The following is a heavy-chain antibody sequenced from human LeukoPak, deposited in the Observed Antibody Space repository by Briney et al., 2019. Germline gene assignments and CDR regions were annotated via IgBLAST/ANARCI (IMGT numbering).Heavy chain of an antibody. D-gene: IGHD2-15*01. CDR2: IYYTGST. CDR1: GGSISSSSYY. CDR3: ARQAAYCSSGSCYPNWFDH. Sequence: PSETLSLTCTVSGGSISSSSYYWGWIRQPPGQGLESIGSIYYTGSTYYNPSLKSRVTISVDTSKNQFSLKLSSVTAADTAVYYCARQAAYCSSGSCYPNWFDHWGQGTLVTVSS. V-gene: IGHV4-39*01. J-gene: IGHJ5*02.